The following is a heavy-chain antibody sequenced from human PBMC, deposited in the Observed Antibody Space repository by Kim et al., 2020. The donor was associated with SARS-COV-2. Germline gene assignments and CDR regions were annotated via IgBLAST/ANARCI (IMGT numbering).Heavy chain of an antibody. V-gene: IGHV3-64D*06. CDR3: WLSXSVVGAPXYXFDI. Sequence: VKGRFTISRXNSKNTLYLQMSSLRAEDTAVYYCWLSXSVVGAPXYXFDIWGQGTMVTVSS. D-gene: IGHD1-26*01. J-gene: IGHJ3*02.